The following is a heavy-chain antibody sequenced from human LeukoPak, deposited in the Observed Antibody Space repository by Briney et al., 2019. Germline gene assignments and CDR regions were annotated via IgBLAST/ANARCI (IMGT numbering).Heavy chain of an antibody. D-gene: IGHD2-21*02. J-gene: IGHJ4*02. CDR2: ISYDGSNK. V-gene: IGHV3-30*18. Sequence: GRSLRLSCAASGFTFSSYGMHWVRQPPGKGLEWVAVISYDGSNKYYADSVKGRFTISRDNSKNTLYLQMNSLRAEDTAVYYCAKDRDGYYQYWGQGTLVTVSS. CDR1: GFTFSSYG. CDR3: AKDRDGYYQY.